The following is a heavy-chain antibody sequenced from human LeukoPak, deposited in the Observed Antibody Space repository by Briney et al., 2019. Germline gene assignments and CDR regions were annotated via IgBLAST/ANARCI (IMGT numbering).Heavy chain of an antibody. CDR2: ISAYNGNT. J-gene: IGHJ6*03. Sequence: APVKVSCKASGYTFTSYGISWVRQAPGQGLEWTGWISAYNGNTNYAQKLQGRVTMTTDTSTSTAYMELRSLRSDDTAVYYCARGTTPWVSVCSSTSCYPRNYYYYYMDVWGKGTTVTVSS. CDR1: GYTFTSYG. V-gene: IGHV1-18*01. CDR3: ARGTTPWVSVCSSTSCYPRNYYYYYMDV. D-gene: IGHD2-2*01.